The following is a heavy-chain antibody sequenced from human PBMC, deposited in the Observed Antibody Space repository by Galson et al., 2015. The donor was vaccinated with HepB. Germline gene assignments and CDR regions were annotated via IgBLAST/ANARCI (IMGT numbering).Heavy chain of an antibody. J-gene: IGHJ3*02. V-gene: IGHV3-7*03. CDR3: VRGGGAFDI. CDR1: GFTFSNHW. Sequence: SLRLSCAASGFTFSNHWMSWVRQAPGKGLEWVANIKQDGSDRNYVDSVKGRFTISRDNAENSLYLLMNSLRAEDTALYYCVRGGGAFDIWGQGTMVTVSS. CDR2: IKQDGSDR. D-gene: IGHD3-16*01.